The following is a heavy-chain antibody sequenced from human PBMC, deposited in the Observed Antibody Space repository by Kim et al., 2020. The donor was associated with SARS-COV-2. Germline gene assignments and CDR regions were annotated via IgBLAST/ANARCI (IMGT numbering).Heavy chain of an antibody. CDR1: GGSISGYF. J-gene: IGHJ5*02. D-gene: IGHD1-26*01. CDR2: VTNTGTT. V-gene: IGHV4-34*01. Sequence: SETLSLTCAVYGGSISGYFLTWVRQPPGQGLEWIGEVTNTGTTYYNRSLSSRVTISADTSKSQFSLTLTSVSAADSAVYYCAGGFRDVWEVAYAWGQGTLVTVSS. CDR3: AGGFRDVWEVAYA.